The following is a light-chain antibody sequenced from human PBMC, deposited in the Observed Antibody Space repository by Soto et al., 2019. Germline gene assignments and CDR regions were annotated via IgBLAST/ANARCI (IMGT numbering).Light chain of an antibody. V-gene: IGKV1-39*01. CDR1: QSIPTH. CDR3: QYRGT. CDR2: AAS. J-gene: IGKJ1*01. Sequence: DIQMTQPPSALSASVGDTATITRRASQSIPTHLNWYQQKPGKVPKLLTYAASSLQSGVPSRFSGSGSGTDSTLTISSLQPEDVATYYCQYRGTFGQGIKV.